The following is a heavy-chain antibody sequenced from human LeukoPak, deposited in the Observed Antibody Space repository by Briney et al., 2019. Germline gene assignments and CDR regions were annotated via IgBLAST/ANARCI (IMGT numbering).Heavy chain of an antibody. D-gene: IGHD5-18*01. V-gene: IGHV1-46*01. CDR1: GYSFTSYY. CDR3: AIVRGYSLFDY. Sequence: ASVKVSCKAFGYSFTSYYMHWVRQAPGQGLEWMGIINPSGGTTSYAQRFQDRVTMTRGTSTSTVYMELSSLRSEDTAVYFCAIVRGYSLFDYWGQGSLVTVSS. J-gene: IGHJ4*02. CDR2: INPSGGTT.